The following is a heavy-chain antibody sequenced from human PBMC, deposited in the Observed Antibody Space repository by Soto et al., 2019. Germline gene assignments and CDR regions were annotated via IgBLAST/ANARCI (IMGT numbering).Heavy chain of an antibody. CDR3: AREHYGMDV. J-gene: IGHJ6*02. CDR2: IKPDGSEK. V-gene: IGHV3-7*01. Sequence: EVQLVESGGGLVQPGGSLRLSCVASGFTSSNHWLTWIRQAPGKGLEWVANIKPDGSEKYYVDSVKGRFTISRDNAENSMFLQMSSLRVDDTAVYYCAREHYGMDVWGQGTTVIVSS. CDR1: GFTSSNHW.